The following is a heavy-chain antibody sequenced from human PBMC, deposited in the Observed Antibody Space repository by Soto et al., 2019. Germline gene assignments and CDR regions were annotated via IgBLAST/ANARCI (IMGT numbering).Heavy chain of an antibody. CDR1: GYTLTSYD. J-gene: IGHJ5*02. Sequence: ASVKVSCKASGYTLTSYDINWVRQATGQGLEWMGWMNPNSGNTVYAQKFQGRVTMTRNTSISTAYMELSSLRSEDTAVYYCARLPWADYGGIFDPWGQGTLVTVSS. CDR2: MNPNSGNT. D-gene: IGHD4-17*01. V-gene: IGHV1-8*01. CDR3: ARLPWADYGGIFDP.